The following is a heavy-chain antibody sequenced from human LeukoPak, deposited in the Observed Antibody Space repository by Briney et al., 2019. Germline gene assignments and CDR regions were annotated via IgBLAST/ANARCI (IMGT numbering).Heavy chain of an antibody. CDR1: GGSISSYY. Sequence: SETLSLTCTVSGGSISSYYWSWIRQPPGKGLEWIGYIYYSGSTNYNPSLKSRVTISVDTSKNQFSLKLSSVTAADTAVYYCARDSSDYYYEFDPWGQGTLVTVSS. V-gene: IGHV4-59*01. J-gene: IGHJ5*02. D-gene: IGHD3-22*01. CDR3: ARDSSDYYYEFDP. CDR2: IYYSGST.